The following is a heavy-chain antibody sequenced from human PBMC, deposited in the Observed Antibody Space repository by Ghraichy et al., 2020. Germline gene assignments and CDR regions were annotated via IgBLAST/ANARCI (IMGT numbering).Heavy chain of an antibody. CDR1: GGSFSGFH. Sequence: SETLSLTCAVYGGSFSGFHWSWIRQSPGKGLEWIGEINHSGSTNYNQSLKSRVAISTDSSQNQFSVTLSSVTAADTAVYFCARGKTVQGATTGIAMVRGVKNSYYMDVWGKGTTVIVTS. D-gene: IGHD3-10*01. CDR3: ARGKTVQGATTGIAMVRGVKNSYYMDV. V-gene: IGHV4-34*01. J-gene: IGHJ6*03. CDR2: INHSGST.